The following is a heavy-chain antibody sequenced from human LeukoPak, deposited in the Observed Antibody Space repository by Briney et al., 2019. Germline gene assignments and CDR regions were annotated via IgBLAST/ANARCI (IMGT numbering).Heavy chain of an antibody. CDR1: GGSISSSSYY. Sequence: SETLSLTCTVSGGSISSSSYYWGWIRQPPGKGLEWIGSIYYSGSTYYNPSLKSRVTISVDTSKNQFSLKLSSVTAADTAVYYCARLSRAALDWGQGTLVTVSS. D-gene: IGHD6-6*01. CDR2: IYYSGST. V-gene: IGHV4-39*01. CDR3: ARLSRAALD. J-gene: IGHJ4*02.